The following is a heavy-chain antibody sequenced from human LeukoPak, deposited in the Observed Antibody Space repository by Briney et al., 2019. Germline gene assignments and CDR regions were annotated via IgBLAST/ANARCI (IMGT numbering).Heavy chain of an antibody. D-gene: IGHD2-15*01. CDR2: IYYSGST. Sequence: PSETLSLTCTVSGGSISSYYWSWIRQPPGKGLEWIGYIYYSGSTNYNPSLKSRVTISVDTSKNQFSLKLSSVTAADTAVYYCARGRYCSGGSCYFADAFDIWGQGTMVTVSS. CDR3: ARGRYCSGGSCYFADAFDI. CDR1: GGSISSYY. J-gene: IGHJ3*02. V-gene: IGHV4-59*01.